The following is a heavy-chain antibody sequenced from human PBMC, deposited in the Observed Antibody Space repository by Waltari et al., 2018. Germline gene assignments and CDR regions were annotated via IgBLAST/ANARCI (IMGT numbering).Heavy chain of an antibody. CDR1: GFTFSTYE. J-gene: IGHJ6*02. V-gene: IGHV3-48*03. CDR3: ARKMGIAAL. CDR2: ISSSGSPI. D-gene: IGHD6-13*01. Sequence: EVQLVESGGGLVQPGGSLRLSCAASGFTFSTYEMNWVRQAPGKGLEWVSYISSSGSPIYYADSVNGRFTISRDNAKNSLYLQMNSLRAEDTAVYYCARKMGIAALWGQGTTVTVSS.